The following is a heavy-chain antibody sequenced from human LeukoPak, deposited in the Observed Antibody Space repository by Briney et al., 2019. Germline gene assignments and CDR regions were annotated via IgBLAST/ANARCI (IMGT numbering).Heavy chain of an antibody. CDR2: ISGSGPYM. CDR1: GFTFSSFA. V-gene: IGHV3-21*06. D-gene: IGHD3-10*01. J-gene: IGHJ4*02. Sequence: GGSLRLSCAASGFTFSSFAMHWVRLAPGKGLEWVSSISGSGPYMLYADSVKHRFTISRDNTKNLLYLEMNSLRAEDTAMYFCVRDVGAVRGEVYFDYWGQGTLVTVSS. CDR3: VRDVGAVRGEVYFDY.